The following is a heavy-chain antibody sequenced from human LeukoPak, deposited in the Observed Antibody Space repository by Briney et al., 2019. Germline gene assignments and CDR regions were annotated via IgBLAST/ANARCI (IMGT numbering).Heavy chain of an antibody. CDR2: IKSKNDGETT. Sequence: PGGSLRLSCAASGFTFSSYGMHWVRQAPGKGLEWVGRIKSKNDGETTDYAAPVKGRFTISRDDSKTTLYLQMNSLKTEDTAVYYCTTLTMIVGTHFDYWGQGTLVTVSS. CDR3: TTLTMIVGTHFDY. V-gene: IGHV3-15*01. D-gene: IGHD3-22*01. J-gene: IGHJ4*02. CDR1: GFTFSSYG.